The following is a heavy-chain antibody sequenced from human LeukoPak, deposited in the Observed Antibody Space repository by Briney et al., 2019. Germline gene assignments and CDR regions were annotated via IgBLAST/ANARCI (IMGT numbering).Heavy chain of an antibody. CDR1: GGSFSGYY. J-gene: IGHJ4*02. CDR2: INHSGST. D-gene: IGHD6-19*01. Sequence: SETLSLTCAVYGGSFSGYYWSWIRQPPGKGLEWIGEINHSGSTNYKPSLKSRVTISVDTSKNQFSLKLSSVTAADTAVYYCARGISQWLVQSPYYFDYWGQGTLVTVSS. V-gene: IGHV4-34*01. CDR3: ARGISQWLVQSPYYFDY.